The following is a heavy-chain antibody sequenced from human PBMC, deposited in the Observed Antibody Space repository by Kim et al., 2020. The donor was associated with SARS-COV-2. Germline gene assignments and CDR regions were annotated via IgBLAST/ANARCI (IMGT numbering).Heavy chain of an antibody. CDR2: FDPEDGET. Sequence: ASVKVSCKVSGDTLTELSIHWVRQAPGKGLEWMGGFDPEDGETIYAQKFQGRVTMTEDTSTDTAYMELSSLRSEDTAVYYCATGSSVDDTPEDWRYYYGMDDWGQGTPVTVSS. CDR1: GDTLTELS. D-gene: IGHD6-19*01. J-gene: IGHJ6*02. CDR3: ATGSSVDDTPEDWRYYYGMDD. V-gene: IGHV1-24*01.